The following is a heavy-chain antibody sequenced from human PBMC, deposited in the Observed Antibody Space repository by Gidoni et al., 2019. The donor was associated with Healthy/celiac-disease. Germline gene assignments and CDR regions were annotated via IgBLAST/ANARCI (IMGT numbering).Heavy chain of an antibody. J-gene: IGHJ4*02. CDR3: AKGSGSYYNVYYFDY. CDR2: ISGSGSST. Sequence: EVQLLESGGGVVQPGGSLRLSCAASGFTFSSYAMSWVRQAPGKGLEWVSAISGSGSSTYYADSVKGRFTISRDNSKNTLYLQMNSLRAEDTAVYYCAKGSGSYYNVYYFDYWGQGTLVTVSS. D-gene: IGHD3-10*01. V-gene: IGHV3-23*01. CDR1: GFTFSSYA.